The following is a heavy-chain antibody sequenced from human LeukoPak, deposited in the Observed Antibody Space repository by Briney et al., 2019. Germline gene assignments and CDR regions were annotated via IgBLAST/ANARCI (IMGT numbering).Heavy chain of an antibody. J-gene: IGHJ4*02. D-gene: IGHD7-27*01. CDR3: AAETGDRLRVDY. CDR1: GFTFTSSA. CDR2: IVVGSGNT. Sequence: ASVKVSCKASGFTFTSSAMQWVRQARGQRLEWIGWIVVGSGNTNYAQKFQERVTIIRDMSTSTAYMELSSLRSEDTAVYYCAAETGDRLRVDYWGQGTLVTVSS. V-gene: IGHV1-58*02.